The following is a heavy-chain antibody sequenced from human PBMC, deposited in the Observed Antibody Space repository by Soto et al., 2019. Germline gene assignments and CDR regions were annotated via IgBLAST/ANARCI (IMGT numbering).Heavy chain of an antibody. CDR2: ISAYNGNT. J-gene: IGHJ6*03. D-gene: IGHD5-12*01. CDR1: GYTFTSYG. CDR3: ARVAYSGYDSALYYYYYYMDV. V-gene: IGHV1-18*01. Sequence: ASVKVSCKASGYTFTSYGISWVRQAPGQGLEWMGWISAYNGNTNYAQKLQGRVTMTTDTSTSTAYMELRSLRSDDTAVYYCARVAYSGYDSALYYYYYYMDVWGKGTTVTVSS.